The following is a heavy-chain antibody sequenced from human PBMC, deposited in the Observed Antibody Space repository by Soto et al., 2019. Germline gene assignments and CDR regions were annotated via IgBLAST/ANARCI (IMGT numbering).Heavy chain of an antibody. CDR2: IIPIFGTA. Sequence: QVQLVQSGAEVKKPGSSVKVSCKASGGTFSSYAISWVRQAPGQGLEWMGGIIPIFGTANYAQKFQGRVTITADESTSTAYMELSSLRSDDTAVYYCASFPTGDYNLRVSPCDYVVQGPLVTVSS. J-gene: IGHJ4*02. D-gene: IGHD4-17*01. CDR3: ASFPTGDYNLRVSPCDY. V-gene: IGHV1-69*01. CDR1: GGTFSSYA.